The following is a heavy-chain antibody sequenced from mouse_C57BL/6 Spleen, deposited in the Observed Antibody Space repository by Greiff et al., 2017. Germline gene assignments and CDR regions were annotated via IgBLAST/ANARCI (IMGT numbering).Heavy chain of an antibody. D-gene: IGHD4-1*01. CDR3: ARTGTGVYYAMDY. Sequence: QVQLQQPGAELVKPGASVKLSCKASGYTFTSYWMHWVKQRPGQGLEWIGMIHPNSGSTNYNEKFKSKATLTVDKSSSTAYMQLSSLTSEDSAVYYCARTGTGVYYAMDYWGQGTSVTVSS. CDR1: GYTFTSYW. J-gene: IGHJ4*01. CDR2: IHPNSGST. V-gene: IGHV1-64*01.